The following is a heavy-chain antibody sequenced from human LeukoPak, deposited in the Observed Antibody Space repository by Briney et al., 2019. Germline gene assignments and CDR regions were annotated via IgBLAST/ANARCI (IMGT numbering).Heavy chain of an antibody. CDR3: ARQVATKGEWAFDI. CDR1: GGSFSGYY. Sequence: PSETLSLTCAVYGGSFSGYYWSWIRQPPGKGLEWIGEINHSGSTNYNPSLKSRVTISVDTSKNQFSLKLSSVTATDTAVYYCARQVATKGEWAFDIWGQGTMVIASS. CDR2: INHSGST. D-gene: IGHD5-12*01. J-gene: IGHJ3*02. V-gene: IGHV4-34*01.